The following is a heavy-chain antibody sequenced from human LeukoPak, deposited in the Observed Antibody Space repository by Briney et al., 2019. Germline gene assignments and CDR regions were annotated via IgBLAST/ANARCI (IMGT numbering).Heavy chain of an antibody. D-gene: IGHD2-15*01. CDR2: INQDGNEK. Sequence: GGSLRLSCAASGFTFSNYWMSWVRQAPGKGLEWVAHINQDGNEKYYVDSVKGRFTISRDNAKNSLYLQMNSLRAEDTAVYYCARDGGGDIVVAFAFDIWGQGTMVTVS. J-gene: IGHJ3*02. CDR3: ARDGGGDIVVAFAFDI. CDR1: GFTFSNYW. V-gene: IGHV3-7*05.